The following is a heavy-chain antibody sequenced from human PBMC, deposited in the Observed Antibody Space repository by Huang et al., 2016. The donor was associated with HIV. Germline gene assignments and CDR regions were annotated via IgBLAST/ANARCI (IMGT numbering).Heavy chain of an antibody. CDR3: AKYVHESRGHYIQAFDH. V-gene: IGHV3-23*01. Sequence: EVQLLESGGGLVQPGGSLRLSCAASGFAVSNNAMSWVRQAPGKVLEWFSGIVCSDGSTYYTDSAKGRFTITRENSKNTLYLQMNSLTAEDTAVYFCAKYVHESRGHYIQAFDHWGQGTLVTVSS. CDR2: IVCSDGST. D-gene: IGHD3-22*01. CDR1: GFAVSNNA. J-gene: IGHJ4*02.